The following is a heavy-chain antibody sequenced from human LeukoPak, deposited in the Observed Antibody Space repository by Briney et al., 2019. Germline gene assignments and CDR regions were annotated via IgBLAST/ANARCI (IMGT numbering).Heavy chain of an antibody. J-gene: IGHJ5*02. V-gene: IGHV4-59*01. Sequence: SETLSLTCTASGGSISSYYWSWIRQPPGKGLEWIGYIYYSGSTNYNPSLKSRVTMSVDTSKNQFSLKLSAVTAADTAVYYCARDSSGYYLGWFDPWGQGTLVTVSS. CDR3: ARDSSGYYLGWFDP. D-gene: IGHD3-22*01. CDR1: GGSISSYY. CDR2: IYYSGST.